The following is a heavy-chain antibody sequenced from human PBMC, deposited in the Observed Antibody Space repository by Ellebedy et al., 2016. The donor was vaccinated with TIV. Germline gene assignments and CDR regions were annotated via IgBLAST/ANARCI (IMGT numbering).Heavy chain of an antibody. J-gene: IGHJ4*02. CDR1: GFTFSRYA. V-gene: IGHV3-23*01. Sequence: GESLKISCAVSGFTFSRYAMSWVRQAPGKGLEWVSTISNTGGRTYYADSLKGRFTISRDNSKNMLDLQMNSLRAEDTAVYYWAKGGIAVGGSFFDSWGQGTLVTVSS. CDR3: AKGGIAVGGSFFDS. CDR2: ISNTGGRT. D-gene: IGHD6-19*01.